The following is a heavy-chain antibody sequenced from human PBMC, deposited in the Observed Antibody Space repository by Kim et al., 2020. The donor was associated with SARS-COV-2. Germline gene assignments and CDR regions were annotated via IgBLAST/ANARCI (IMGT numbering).Heavy chain of an antibody. CDR3: ASDSDGGNSGVAFDI. J-gene: IGHJ3*02. V-gene: IGHV5-51*01. CDR1: GYSFTSYW. D-gene: IGHD2-21*02. CDR2: IYPGDSDT. Sequence: GESLKISCKGSGYSFTSYWIGWVRQMPGKGLEWMGIIYPGDSDTRYSPSFQGQVTISADKSISTAYLQWSSLKASDTAMYYCASDSDGGNSGVAFDIWGQGTMVTVSS.